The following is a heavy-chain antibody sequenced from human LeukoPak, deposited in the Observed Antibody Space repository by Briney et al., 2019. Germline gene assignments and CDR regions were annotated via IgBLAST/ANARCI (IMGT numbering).Heavy chain of an antibody. CDR3: ASSTDVLLWFGDP. V-gene: IGHV1-8*01. D-gene: IGHD3-10*01. CDR1: GYTFTSYD. Sequence: ASVKVSCKASGYTFTSYDINWVRQATGQGLEWMGWMNPNSGNTGYAQKFQGRVTMTRNTSISTAYMELSSLRSEDTAVYYCASSTDVLLWFGDPWGQGTLVTVSS. CDR2: MNPNSGNT. J-gene: IGHJ5*02.